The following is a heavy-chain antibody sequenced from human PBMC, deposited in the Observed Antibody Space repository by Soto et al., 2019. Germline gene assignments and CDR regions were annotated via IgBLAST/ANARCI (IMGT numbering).Heavy chain of an antibody. D-gene: IGHD3-22*01. J-gene: IGHJ5*02. CDR2: IIPIVETP. CDR1: GGTFNSYD. V-gene: IGHV1-69*13. Sequence: SVKVSCRASGGTFNSYDINWVRQAPGQGLEWMGGIIPIVETPKYAQKFQGRVTITADESTNTVYMELSSLRSEDTAMYYCARLSRPNYYDTSGFFKDNWFDPWGQGTLVTVSS. CDR3: ARLSRPNYYDTSGFFKDNWFDP.